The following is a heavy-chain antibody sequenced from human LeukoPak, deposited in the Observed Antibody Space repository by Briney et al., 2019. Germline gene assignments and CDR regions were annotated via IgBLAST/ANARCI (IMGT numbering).Heavy chain of an antibody. V-gene: IGHV3-74*01. CDR2: ISPDGSTT. CDR3: ARVWSESDY. D-gene: IGHD3-16*01. J-gene: IGHJ4*02. CDR1: GFTFRTYW. Sequence: GGSLRLSCAASGFTFRTYWMHWVRQPPGKGLVWVSRISPDGSTTTYADSVKGRFTISRDNSKNTVFLQMDSLGVDDTAMYYCARVWSESDYWGQGALVTVSS.